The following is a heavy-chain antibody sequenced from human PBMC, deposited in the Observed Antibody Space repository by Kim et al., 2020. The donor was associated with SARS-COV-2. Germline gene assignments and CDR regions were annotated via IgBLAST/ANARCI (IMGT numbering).Heavy chain of an antibody. CDR2: ISQDGGDT. CDR1: GFTFSSYW. D-gene: IGHD3-10*01. J-gene: IGHJ6*03. Sequence: GGSLRLSCAASGFTFSSYWMSWVRQAPGKGLEWVATISQDGGDTYYVDSVKGRFTISRDNTKNSLYLQMNSLRAEDTAVYYCANVDYYVSGNLVLPSYYYYYVDVWGKGTTVTVSS. V-gene: IGHV3-7*01. CDR3: ANVDYYVSGNLVLPSYYYYYVDV.